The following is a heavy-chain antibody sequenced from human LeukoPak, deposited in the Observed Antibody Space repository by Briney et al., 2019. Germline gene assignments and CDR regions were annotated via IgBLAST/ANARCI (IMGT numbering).Heavy chain of an antibody. D-gene: IGHD3-22*01. Sequence: GGSLRLSCAASGFTFDDYAMHWVRQAPGKGLEWVSLISWDGGSTYYADSVKGRFTISRDNSKNSLYLQMNSLRAEDTAVYYCARDFVNSGYYFDYWGQGTLVTVSS. V-gene: IGHV3-43D*03. J-gene: IGHJ4*02. CDR3: ARDFVNSGYYFDY. CDR1: GFTFDDYA. CDR2: ISWDGGST.